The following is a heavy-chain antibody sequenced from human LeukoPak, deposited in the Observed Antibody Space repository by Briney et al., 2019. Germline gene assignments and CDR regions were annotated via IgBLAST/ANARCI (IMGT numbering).Heavy chain of an antibody. CDR2: MNPNSGST. J-gene: IGHJ3*02. Sequence: ASVKVSCKASGYTFTSYDINWVRQATGQGLEWMGWMNPNSGSTGYAQKFQGRVTITRNTSISTAYMELSSLRSEDTAVYYCAREVAGTGWSSPAGAFDIWGQGTMVTVSS. CDR3: AREVAGTGWSSPAGAFDI. D-gene: IGHD6-19*01. CDR1: GYTFTSYD. V-gene: IGHV1-8*03.